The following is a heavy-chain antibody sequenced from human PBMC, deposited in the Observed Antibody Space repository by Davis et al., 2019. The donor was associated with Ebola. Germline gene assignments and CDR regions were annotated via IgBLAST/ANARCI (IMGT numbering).Heavy chain of an antibody. Sequence: PGGSLRLSCAAPGFSFSSHWMSWVRQAPGKGLEWVANIRQDGSEKHYVDSMKGRFTISRDNAKNSLYLQMNSLRAEDTAVYYCAREAVWRFDPWGQGTLVTVSS. V-gene: IGHV3-7*03. CDR1: GFSFSSHW. D-gene: IGHD3-16*01. J-gene: IGHJ5*02. CDR2: IRQDGSEK. CDR3: AREAVWRFDP.